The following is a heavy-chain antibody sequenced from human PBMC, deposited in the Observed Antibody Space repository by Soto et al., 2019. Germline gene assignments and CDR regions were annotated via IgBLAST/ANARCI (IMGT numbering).Heavy chain of an antibody. CDR3: AGDRVAAAGNLFDY. D-gene: IGHD6-13*01. V-gene: IGHV4-31*03. CDR1: GGSISSGGYY. Sequence: TLSLTCTVSGGSISSGGYYWSWIRQHPGKGLEWIGYIYYSGSSYYNPSLKSRVTISVDTSKNQFSLKLSSVTAADTAVYYCAGDRVAAAGNLFDYWGQGTLVTVCS. J-gene: IGHJ4*02. CDR2: IYYSGSS.